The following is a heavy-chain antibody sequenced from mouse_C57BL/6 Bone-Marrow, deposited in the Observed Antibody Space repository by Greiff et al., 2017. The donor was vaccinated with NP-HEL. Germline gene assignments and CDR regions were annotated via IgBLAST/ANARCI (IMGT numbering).Heavy chain of an antibody. J-gene: IGHJ3*01. V-gene: IGHV3-6*01. D-gene: IGHD3-2*02. CDR3: ARASSGSAWFAY. Sequence: ESGPGLVKPSQSLSLTCSVTGYSITSGYYWNWIRQFPGNKLEWMGYISYDGSNNYNPSLKNRISITRDTSKNQFVLKLNSVTTEDTATYYCARASSGSAWFAYWGQGTLVTVSA. CDR1: GYSITSGYY. CDR2: ISYDGSN.